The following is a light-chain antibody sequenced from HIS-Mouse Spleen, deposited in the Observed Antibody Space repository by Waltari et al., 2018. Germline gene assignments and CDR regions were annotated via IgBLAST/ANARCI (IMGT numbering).Light chain of an antibody. CDR2: GAS. J-gene: IGKJ4*01. CDR3: QQYYSYPLT. V-gene: IGKV1-8*01. CDR1: QGLSSY. Sequence: AIRMTQSPSSLSASTGDRVTITCRASQGLSSYLAWYQQKPGKAPKPLIYGASTLQSGVPSRFSGSGSGTDFTLTISCLQSEDFATYYCQQYYSYPLTFGGGTKVEIK.